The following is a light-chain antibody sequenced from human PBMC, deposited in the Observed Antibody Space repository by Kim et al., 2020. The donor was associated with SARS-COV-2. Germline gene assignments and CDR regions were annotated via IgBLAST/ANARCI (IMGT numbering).Light chain of an antibody. J-gene: IGKJ2*03. CDR3: QLYGSAPYS. V-gene: IGKV3-20*01. Sequence: EIVLTQSPGTLPLSPGERATPSCRASQSISSSYLGWYQQKPGQAPRLLIYGASSRATGIPDRFSGSGSGTDFTLTISRLEPEDFAVYYCQLYGSAPYSFGQGTKLEI. CDR1: QSISSSY. CDR2: GAS.